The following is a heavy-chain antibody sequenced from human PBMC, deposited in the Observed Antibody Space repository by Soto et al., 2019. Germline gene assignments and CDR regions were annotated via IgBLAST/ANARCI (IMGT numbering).Heavy chain of an antibody. J-gene: IGHJ6*02. CDR3: AREGYYDILTGYYPSGYYGMDV. CDR1: GGTFSSYA. Sequence: QVQLVQSGAEVKKPGSSVKVSCKASGGTFSSYAISWVRQAPGQGLEWMGGIIPIFGTANYAQKFQGRVTITADETTSTAYMGLSSLRSEDTAVYYCAREGYYDILTGYYPSGYYGMDVWGQGTTVTVSS. CDR2: IIPIFGTA. V-gene: IGHV1-69*12. D-gene: IGHD3-9*01.